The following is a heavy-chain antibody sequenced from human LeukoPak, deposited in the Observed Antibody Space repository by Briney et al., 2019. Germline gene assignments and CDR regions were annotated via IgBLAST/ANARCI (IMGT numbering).Heavy chain of an antibody. CDR2: IYYSGST. J-gene: IGHJ4*02. CDR3: ARDGADYLDH. D-gene: IGHD3-16*01. V-gene: IGHV4-39*07. Sequence: PSETLSLTCTVSGGSISSSSYYWGWIRQPPGKGLEWIGSIYYSGSTYYNPSLKSRVTISVDTSKNQFSLKLSSVTAADTAVYYCARDGADYLDHWGQGTLVTVSS. CDR1: GGSISSSSYY.